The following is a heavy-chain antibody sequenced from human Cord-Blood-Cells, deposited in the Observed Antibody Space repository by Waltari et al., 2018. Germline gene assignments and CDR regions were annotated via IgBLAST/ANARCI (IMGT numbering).Heavy chain of an antibody. D-gene: IGHD5-18*01. V-gene: IGHV4-34*01. Sequence: QVQLQQWGAGLLKPSETLSLTCAVYGGSFSGYYWSWIRQPPGKGLEWIGEINHSGSTNYNPSLKSRVTISVDTSKNQFSLKLSSVTAADTAVYYCAYSYGYYFDYWGQGTLVTVSS. CDR2: INHSGST. CDR1: GGSFSGYY. CDR3: AYSYGYYFDY. J-gene: IGHJ4*02.